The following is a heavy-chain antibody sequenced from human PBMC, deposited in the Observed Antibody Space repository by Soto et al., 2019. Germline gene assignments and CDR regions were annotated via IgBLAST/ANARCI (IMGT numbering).Heavy chain of an antibody. CDR1: GYRFTSYW. Sequence: GESLKISCKGSGYRFTSYWIAWVRQMPGKGLEWMGSIYPGDSDARYSPSFQDQVTISVDKSISTAYLQWSSLKASDTAIYYCARQLGHDYINNWFDPWGQGTLVTVSS. J-gene: IGHJ5*02. V-gene: IGHV5-51*01. CDR2: IYPGDSDA. D-gene: IGHD4-4*01. CDR3: ARQLGHDYINNWFDP.